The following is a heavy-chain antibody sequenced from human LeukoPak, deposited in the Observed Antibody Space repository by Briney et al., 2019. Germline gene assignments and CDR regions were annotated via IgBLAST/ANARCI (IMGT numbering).Heavy chain of an antibody. Sequence: GGSLRLSCAGSGFTFSSYNMNWVRQAPGKGLEWVSHISSSGSTIYYADSVKGRFTISRDNAKNSLYLQMNSLRAEDTAVYYCARVGYFGDYVGYWGQGTLVTVSP. V-gene: IGHV3-48*01. J-gene: IGHJ4*02. CDR2: ISSSGSTI. D-gene: IGHD4-17*01. CDR3: ARVGYFGDYVGY. CDR1: GFTFSSYN.